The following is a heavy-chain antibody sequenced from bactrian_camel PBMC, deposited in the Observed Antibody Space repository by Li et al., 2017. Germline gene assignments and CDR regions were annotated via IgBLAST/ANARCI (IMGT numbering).Heavy chain of an antibody. V-gene: IGHV3S28*01. CDR1: GYTYSTYC. CDR3: VADRQVHRPLRSQQYTY. D-gene: IGHD7*01. Sequence: QLVESGGGSVQAGGSLRLSCAASGYTYSTYCMGWFRQVQGKEREGVAAICTGRLSTVRETTYYADSVKGRFTISKDDATNTLYLQMNSLKPEDTATYYCVADRQVHRPLRSQQYTYWAQGTQVTVS. J-gene: IGHJ4*01. CDR2: ICTGRLSTVRETT.